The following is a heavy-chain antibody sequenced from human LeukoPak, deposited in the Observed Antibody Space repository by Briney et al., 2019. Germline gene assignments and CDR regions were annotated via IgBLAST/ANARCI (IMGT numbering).Heavy chain of an antibody. CDR3: AKVRSAVVAAATNY. Sequence: PGGSLRLSCAASGFTFSNYAMSWVRQAPGKGLEWVSVISGGGGSTYHADSVKGRFTISRDNSNNTLYLQMNSLRAEDTAIYYCAKVRSAVVAAATNYWGQGTLVTVSS. J-gene: IGHJ4*02. CDR2: ISGGGGST. CDR1: GFTFSNYA. V-gene: IGHV3-23*01. D-gene: IGHD2-15*01.